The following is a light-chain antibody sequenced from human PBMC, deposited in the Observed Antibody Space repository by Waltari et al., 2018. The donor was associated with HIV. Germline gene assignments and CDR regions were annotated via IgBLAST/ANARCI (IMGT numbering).Light chain of an antibody. Sequence: DIVMTQSPESLAVSLGERVTINCKSSQSVLYSSNNKNYLSWYQQKPGQGPKLLIYWASTRESGVPDRFSGSGSGTDFTLTISDLQAEDVAVYYCQQYYSRPPTFGGGTKVEIK. V-gene: IGKV4-1*01. J-gene: IGKJ4*01. CDR2: WAS. CDR1: QSVLYSSNNKNY. CDR3: QQYYSRPPT.